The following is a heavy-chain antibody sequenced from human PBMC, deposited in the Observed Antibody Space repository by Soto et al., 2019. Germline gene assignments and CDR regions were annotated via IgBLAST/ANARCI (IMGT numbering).Heavy chain of an antibody. J-gene: IGHJ3*02. CDR2: IIPIFGTA. Sequence: SVKVSCKASGGTFSSYATSWVRQAPGQGLEWMGGIIPIFGTANYAQKFQGRVTITADKSTSTAYMELSSLRSEDTAVYYCATSVEMATPHAFDIWGQGTMVTVSS. CDR1: GGTFSSYA. D-gene: IGHD5-12*01. V-gene: IGHV1-69*06. CDR3: ATSVEMATPHAFDI.